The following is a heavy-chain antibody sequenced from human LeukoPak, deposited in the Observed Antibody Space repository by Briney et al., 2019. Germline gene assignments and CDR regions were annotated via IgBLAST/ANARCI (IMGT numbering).Heavy chain of an antibody. CDR3: ARVFDYYDSSGYSYYYYYYMDV. D-gene: IGHD3-22*01. Sequence: ASVKVSCKASGYTFTSYDINWVRQATGQGLEWMGWMNPNSGNTGYAHRFQGRVIMTRNTSISPADMELSSLRSEDTAVYYCARVFDYYDSSGYSYYYYYYMDVWGKGTTVTVSS. CDR1: GYTFTSYD. J-gene: IGHJ6*03. CDR2: MNPNSGNT. V-gene: IGHV1-8*01.